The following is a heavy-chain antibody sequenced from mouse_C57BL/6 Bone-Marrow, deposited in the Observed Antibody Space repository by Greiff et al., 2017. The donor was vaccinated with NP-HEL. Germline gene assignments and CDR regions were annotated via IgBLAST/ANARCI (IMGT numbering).Heavy chain of an antibody. J-gene: IGHJ4*01. CDR1: GFSLTSYG. CDR2: IWSDGST. Sequence: QVQLKQSGPGLVAPSQSLSITCTVSGFSLTSYGVHLVRQPPGKGLEWLVVIWSDGSTTYNSALNSRLSISKDNSKSQVFLKMNSLQTDDTAMYYCAITGTRDYAMDYWGQGTSVTVSS. V-gene: IGHV2-6*03. D-gene: IGHD4-1*01. CDR3: AITGTRDYAMDY.